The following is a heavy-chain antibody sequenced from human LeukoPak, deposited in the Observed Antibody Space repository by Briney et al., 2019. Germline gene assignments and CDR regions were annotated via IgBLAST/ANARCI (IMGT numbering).Heavy chain of an antibody. J-gene: IGHJ4*02. CDR2: ISSSGSTI. V-gene: IGHV3-48*03. CDR1: GFTFSSYE. D-gene: IGHD1-26*01. Sequence: GGSLRLSCAASGFTFSSYEMNWVRQAPGKGLEWVSYISSSGSTIYYADSVKGRFTISRDNAKNSLYLQMNSLRAEDTAVYYCARGPSWDRRDRLVGDFDYWGQGTLVTVSS. CDR3: ARGPSWDRRDRLVGDFDY.